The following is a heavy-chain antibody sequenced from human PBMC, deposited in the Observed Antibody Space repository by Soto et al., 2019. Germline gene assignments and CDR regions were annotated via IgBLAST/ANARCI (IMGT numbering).Heavy chain of an antibody. CDR1: GGSISSYY. V-gene: IGHV4-59*01. Sequence: QVQLQESGPGLVKPSETLSLTCTVSGGSISSYYWSWIRQSPGKGLEWIGSMYYSGSTNYNPSLKSRVTISIDTSRNQFSLKLSSVTAADTAVYYCARGTFGVVKDWGQGTLVTVSS. D-gene: IGHD3-3*01. J-gene: IGHJ4*02. CDR2: MYYSGST. CDR3: ARGTFGVVKD.